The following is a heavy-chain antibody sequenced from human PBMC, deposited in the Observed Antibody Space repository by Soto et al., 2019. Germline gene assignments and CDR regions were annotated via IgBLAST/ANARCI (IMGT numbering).Heavy chain of an antibody. V-gene: IGHV4-59*01. Sequence: SETLSLTCTVSGGSISSYYWSWIRQPPGKGLEWIGYIYYSGSTNYNPSLKSRVTISVDTSKNQFSLKLSSVTAADTAVYHCARVPVAGSPQSEYYGMDVWGQGTPVTVSS. CDR2: IYYSGST. CDR1: GGSISSYY. D-gene: IGHD6-19*01. CDR3: ARVPVAGSPQSEYYGMDV. J-gene: IGHJ6*02.